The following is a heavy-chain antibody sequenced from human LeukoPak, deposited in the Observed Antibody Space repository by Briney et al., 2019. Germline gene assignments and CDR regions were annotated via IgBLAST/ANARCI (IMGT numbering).Heavy chain of an antibody. CDR1: GFTFSSYA. V-gene: IGHV3-23*01. J-gene: IGHJ6*03. CDR3: AKPLYSSSFHYYMDV. Sequence: PGGSLRLSCAASGFTFSSYAMSWVRQAPGKGLEWVSAISGSGGSTYYADSVKGRFTIFRDNSKNTLYLQMNSLRAEDTAVYYCAKPLYSSSFHYYMDVWGKGTTVTVSS. CDR2: ISGSGGST. D-gene: IGHD6-13*01.